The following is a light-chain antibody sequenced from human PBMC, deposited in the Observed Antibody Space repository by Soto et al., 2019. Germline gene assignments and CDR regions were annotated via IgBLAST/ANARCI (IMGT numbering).Light chain of an antibody. J-gene: IGKJ2*01. CDR3: LQDYNYPYT. Sequence: AIQMTQSPSSLSASVGDRVTITCRASQGIRNDLGWYQQKPGKAPKLLIYAASSLQSGVPSKFSGSGSGTDFTLTISSLQPDDFATYYCLQDYNYPYTFGQGTKLEIK. V-gene: IGKV1-6*02. CDR2: AAS. CDR1: QGIRND.